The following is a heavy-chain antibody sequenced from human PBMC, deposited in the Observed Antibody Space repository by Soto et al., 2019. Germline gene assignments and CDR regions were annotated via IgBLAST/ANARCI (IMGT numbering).Heavy chain of an antibody. Sequence: QITLKESDPTLVKPTQTLTLTCTFSGFSLSTSGVGVGWIRQPPGKALEWLALIYWDDDKRYSPSLKSRLTLTKDTSKNQVVLTMTNMDPVDTATYYCAHKRGYYDFWSGYAPWGQGTLVNVYS. CDR3: AHKRGYYDFWSGYAP. CDR2: IYWDDDK. D-gene: IGHD3-3*01. J-gene: IGHJ5*02. CDR1: GFSLSTSGVG. V-gene: IGHV2-5*02.